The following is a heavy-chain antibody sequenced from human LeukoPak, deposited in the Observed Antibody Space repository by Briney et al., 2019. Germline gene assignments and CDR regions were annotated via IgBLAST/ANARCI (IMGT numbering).Heavy chain of an antibody. CDR3: ARVSADDSSGYYLYYFDY. J-gene: IGHJ4*02. Sequence: ASVKVSRKTSGYSENFYGITWVRQVAGQGLEWMGWISAQHGQTEYAPNSQDRVTMTTDTYTNTAYMELRSLRSDDTAVYYCARVSADDSSGYYLYYFDYWGQGTLVTVSS. D-gene: IGHD3-22*01. CDR1: GYSENFYG. CDR2: ISAQHGQT. V-gene: IGHV1-18*01.